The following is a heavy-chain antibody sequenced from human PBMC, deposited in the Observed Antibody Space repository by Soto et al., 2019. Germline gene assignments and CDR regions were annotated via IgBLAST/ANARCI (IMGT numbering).Heavy chain of an antibody. CDR3: AKDAGIPYYDFWSGYWYFDY. D-gene: IGHD3-3*01. Sequence: GGSLRLSCAASGFTFSSYAMSWVRQAPGKGLEWVSAISGSGGSTYYADSVKGRFTISRDNSKSTLYLQMNSLRAEDTAVYYCAKDAGIPYYDFWSGYWYFDYWGQGTLVTVSS. V-gene: IGHV3-23*01. CDR1: GFTFSSYA. CDR2: ISGSGGST. J-gene: IGHJ4*02.